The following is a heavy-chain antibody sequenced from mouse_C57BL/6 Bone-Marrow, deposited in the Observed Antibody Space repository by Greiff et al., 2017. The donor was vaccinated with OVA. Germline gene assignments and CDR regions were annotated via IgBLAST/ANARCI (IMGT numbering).Heavy chain of an antibody. CDR3: ARYGAAYYFDD. CDR2: IRNKANGYTT. J-gene: IGHJ2*01. CDR1: GFTFTDYY. V-gene: IGHV7-3*01. D-gene: IGHD3-3*01. Sequence: EVQGVESGGGLVQPGGSLSLSCAASGFTFTDYYMSWVRQPPGKALEWLGFIRNKANGYTTEYSASVKGRFTISRDNSQSILYLQMNALRAEDSATYYCARYGAAYYFDDWGQGTTLTVSS.